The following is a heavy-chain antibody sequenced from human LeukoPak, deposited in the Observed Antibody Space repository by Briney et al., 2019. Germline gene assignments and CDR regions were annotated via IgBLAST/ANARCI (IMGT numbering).Heavy chain of an antibody. V-gene: IGHV4-34*01. J-gene: IGHJ1*01. CDR1: GGSFSGDS. CDR2: INQSGST. Sequence: SETLSLTCAVYGGSFSGDSWSWIRQAPGKGLEWIGEINQSGSTTYNPSLKSRVTISGDTSKNQFYLKLRSVAAADTAVYYCARGTGAGDWGRGTQVTVSS. CDR3: ARGTGAGD.